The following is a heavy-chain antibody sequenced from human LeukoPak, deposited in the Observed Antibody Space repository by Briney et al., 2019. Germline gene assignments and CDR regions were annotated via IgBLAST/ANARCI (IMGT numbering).Heavy chain of an antibody. Sequence: GASVKVSCKASGYTFTSYGISWVRRAPGQGLEWMGWISAYNGNTNYAQKLQGRVTMTTDTSTSTAYMELRSLRSDDTAVYYCARDKEILIYFDSSGYYFDYWGQGTLVTVSS. J-gene: IGHJ4*02. CDR1: GYTFTSYG. D-gene: IGHD3-22*01. V-gene: IGHV1-18*01. CDR3: ARDKEILIYFDSSGYYFDY. CDR2: ISAYNGNT.